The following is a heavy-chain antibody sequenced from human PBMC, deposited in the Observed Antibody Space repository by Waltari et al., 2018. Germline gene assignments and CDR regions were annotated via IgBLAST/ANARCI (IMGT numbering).Heavy chain of an antibody. D-gene: IGHD7-27*01. V-gene: IGHV3-43D*04. J-gene: IGHJ4*02. CDR1: EFTFEDNV. CDR3: QNNDWGSADC. Sequence: EVQLLESGGIVIQSGGSLRLCWAAPEFTFEDNVKDGLRQAPGKVLECVPRMNSSGGITLCVGFVRGRLPFSSDNRNNSLYLQMSSLRPYDTAFRLLQNNDWGSADCWGQGALVSVSS. CDR2: MNSSGGIT.